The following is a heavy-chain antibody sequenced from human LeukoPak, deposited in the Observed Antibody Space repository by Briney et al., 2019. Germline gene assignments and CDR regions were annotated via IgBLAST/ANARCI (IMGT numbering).Heavy chain of an antibody. V-gene: IGHV1-24*01. J-gene: IGHJ3*02. D-gene: IGHD3-22*01. Sequence: ASVKVSCKVSGYTLTELSMHWVRQAPGKGLEWMGGFDPEDGETIYAQKFQGRVTMTEDTSTDTAYMELSSLRSEDTAVYYCATESPITMIVVVSRVDAFDIWGQGTTVTVSS. CDR1: GYTLTELS. CDR2: FDPEDGET. CDR3: ATESPITMIVVVSRVDAFDI.